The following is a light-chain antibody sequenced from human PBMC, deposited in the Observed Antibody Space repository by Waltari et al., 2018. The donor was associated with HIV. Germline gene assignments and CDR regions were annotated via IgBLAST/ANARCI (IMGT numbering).Light chain of an antibody. Sequence: SALTQPASVSGSPGQSITISCTGTSSDVGGYNYVSWYQQHPGKAPKLMIYDVSKRPSGVSNRFSGSKSGNTASLTISGLQAEYEADYYCSSYTSSSTVVFGGGTKLTVL. J-gene: IGLJ2*01. CDR3: SSYTSSSTVV. CDR2: DVS. CDR1: SSDVGGYNY. V-gene: IGLV2-14*01.